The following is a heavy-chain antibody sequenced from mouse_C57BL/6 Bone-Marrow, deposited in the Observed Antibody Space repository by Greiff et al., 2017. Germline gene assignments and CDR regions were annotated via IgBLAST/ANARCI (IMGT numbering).Heavy chain of an antibody. J-gene: IGHJ2*01. CDR2: IYPGSGNT. Sequence: VKLMESGPELVKPGASVKISCKASGYSFTSYYIHWVKQRPGQGLEWIGWIYPGSGNTKYNEKFKGKATLTADTSSSTAYMQLSSLTSEDSAVYYCARGEVFDYSYYFDYWGQGTTLTVSS. V-gene: IGHV1-66*01. CDR3: ARGEVFDYSYYFDY. D-gene: IGHD2-4*01. CDR1: GYSFTSYY.